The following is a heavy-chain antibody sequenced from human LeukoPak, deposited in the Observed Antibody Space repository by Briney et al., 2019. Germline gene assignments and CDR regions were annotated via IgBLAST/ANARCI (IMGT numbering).Heavy chain of an antibody. J-gene: IGHJ5*02. D-gene: IGHD3-10*01. V-gene: IGHV1-2*02. Sequence: GASVKVSCKAAGYNFPAYFVHWVRQAPGQGLEWMGWIDPNNGGTNYAQKFQGRVTMTRDTSITTAYMELSRLTSDDTAVYYCARDIPETMLRGVTGCFDPWGQGTLVTVSS. CDR2: IDPNNGGT. CDR3: ARDIPETMLRGVTGCFDP. CDR1: GYNFPAYF.